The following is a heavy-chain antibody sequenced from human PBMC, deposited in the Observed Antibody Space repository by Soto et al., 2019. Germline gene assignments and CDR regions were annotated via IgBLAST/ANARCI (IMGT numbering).Heavy chain of an antibody. J-gene: IGHJ3*02. Sequence: QVQLQESGPGLVKPSETLSLTCSVSGGSISSFYWNWIRQPAGKGLEWIGRIYTSGTTTHNPSLKTRFIMSIDASKSQFSLKLSSVTAADTAVYFCARSPSTSSIGTFDIWGQGTMVTVSS. CDR1: GGSISSFY. CDR3: ARSPSTSSIGTFDI. V-gene: IGHV4-4*07. CDR2: IYTSGTT. D-gene: IGHD6-6*01.